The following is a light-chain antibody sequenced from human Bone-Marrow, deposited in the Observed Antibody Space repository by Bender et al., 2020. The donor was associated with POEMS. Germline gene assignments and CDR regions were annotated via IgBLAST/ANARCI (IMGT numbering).Light chain of an antibody. Sequence: SEELAQPPSVSVSPGQTARITCSGDTLPKQYTNWYQQKAGQAPLLVIYRDSERPSGIPERFSGSSSGTTVTLTISGVQAEDEADYFCQSTDSIGTQILFGGGTKLTVL. J-gene: IGLJ2*01. CDR3: QSTDSIGTQIL. CDR1: TLPKQY. CDR2: RDS. V-gene: IGLV3-25*03.